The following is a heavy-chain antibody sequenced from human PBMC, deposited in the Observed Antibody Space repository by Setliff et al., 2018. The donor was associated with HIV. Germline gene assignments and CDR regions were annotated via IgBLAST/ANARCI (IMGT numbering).Heavy chain of an antibody. Sequence: GGSLRLSCAASGFTFSNAWMSWVRQAPGKGLEWVCRIKSKTDGGTTDYAAPVKGRFTISRDDSRNTLFLHMSDLKTEDTGVYYCAADVPNFSDDYIPIDYWGRGTLVTVSS. CDR1: GFTFSNAW. CDR3: AADVPNFSDDYIPIDY. V-gene: IGHV3-15*01. J-gene: IGHJ4*02. CDR2: IKSKTDGGTT. D-gene: IGHD4-4*01.